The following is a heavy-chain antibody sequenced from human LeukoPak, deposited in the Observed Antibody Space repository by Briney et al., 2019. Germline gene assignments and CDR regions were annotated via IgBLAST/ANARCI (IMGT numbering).Heavy chain of an antibody. D-gene: IGHD4/OR15-4a*01. V-gene: IGHV4-34*01. Sequence: SETLSLTCAVYGGSFCGYYWSWIRQPPGKGLEWIGEINHSGSTNYNPSLKSRVTISVDTSKNQFYLQLSCVTAADPAVYYCARDRDYILWGQGTTVTVSS. J-gene: IGHJ6*02. CDR1: GGSFCGYY. CDR2: INHSGST. CDR3: ARDRDYIL.